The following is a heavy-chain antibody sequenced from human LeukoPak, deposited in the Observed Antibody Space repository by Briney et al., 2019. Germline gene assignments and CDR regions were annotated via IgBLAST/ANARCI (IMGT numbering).Heavy chain of an antibody. CDR3: ARDIPSGYHDH. D-gene: IGHD3-3*01. J-gene: IGHJ5*02. CDR2: IYYTGAT. Sequence: PSETLSLTCTVSGGCISSGVYHWGWIRQPPGEGLEWIASIYYTGATYYNPSLRGRVAISLDTSKNQFSLKMESVTAADTAIYYCARDIPSGYHDHWGPGTLVTVSS. CDR1: GGCISSGVYH. V-gene: IGHV4-39*07.